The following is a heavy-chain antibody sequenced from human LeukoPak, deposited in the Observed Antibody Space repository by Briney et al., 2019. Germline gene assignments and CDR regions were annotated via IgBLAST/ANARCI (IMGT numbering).Heavy chain of an antibody. D-gene: IGHD4-17*01. V-gene: IGHV4-34*01. CDR1: GGSFSGYY. CDR3: ARGLRNYGNDY. CDR2: INHSGST. J-gene: IGHJ4*02. Sequence: SETLSLTCAVYGGSFSGYYWSWIRQPPGKGLEWIGEINHSGSTNYNPSLKSRVTISVDTSKNQFSVKLSSVTAADTAVYYCARGLRNYGNDYWGQGTLVTVSS.